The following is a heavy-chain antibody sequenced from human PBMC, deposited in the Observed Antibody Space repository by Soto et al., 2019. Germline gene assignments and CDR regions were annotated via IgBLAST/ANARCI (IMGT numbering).Heavy chain of an antibody. Sequence: PSETLSFTCAVPGDSVSNDNYYWSWIRQPPGKGLEWIGYIYYSGTTNYNSYLKSRLSLSVDMSKNQFSLKLASVTAADTAVHFCARSQRGRTAFTFDYWGQGALVTVSS. V-gene: IGHV4-61*01. D-gene: IGHD3-16*01. CDR3: ARSQRGRTAFTFDY. CDR1: GDSVSNDNYY. CDR2: IYYSGTT. J-gene: IGHJ4*02.